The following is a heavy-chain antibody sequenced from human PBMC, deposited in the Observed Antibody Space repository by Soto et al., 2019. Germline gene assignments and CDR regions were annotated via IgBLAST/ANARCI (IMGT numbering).Heavy chain of an antibody. CDR1: GFTFPSSA. D-gene: IGHD2-8*02. V-gene: IGHV1-58*01. Sequence: GVPFKISCKTSGFTFPSSAVQWVRQARCQRLEWLARIVVGSGSTRYAQKFQGRVTMPRDTSTSTVYMELSSLRSEDTAVYYCARDSPSQGRWCTFDYWGQGTLVTVSS. CDR2: IVVGSGST. J-gene: IGHJ4*02. CDR3: ARDSPSQGRWCTFDY.